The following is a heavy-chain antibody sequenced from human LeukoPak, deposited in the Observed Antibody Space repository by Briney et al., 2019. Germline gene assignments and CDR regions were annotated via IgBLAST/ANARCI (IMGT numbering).Heavy chain of an antibody. V-gene: IGHV3-74*01. CDR3: ARDRGDYGSGSHWFDP. CDR1: GFTFSSYW. D-gene: IGHD3-10*01. CDR2: IKSDGSST. J-gene: IGHJ5*02. Sequence: GGSLRLSCAASGFTFSSYWMHWVRQAPGKGLVWVSRIKSDGSSTSYADSVKGRFTISRDNAKNSLYLQMNSLRAEDTAVYYCARDRGDYGSGSHWFDPWGQGTLVTVSS.